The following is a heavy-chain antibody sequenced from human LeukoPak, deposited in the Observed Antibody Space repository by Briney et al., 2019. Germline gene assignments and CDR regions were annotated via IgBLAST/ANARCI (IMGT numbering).Heavy chain of an antibody. V-gene: IGHV3-48*01. D-gene: IGHD3-10*01. Sequence: GGSLRLSCAASGFTFGSYSMNWLRQAPGKGLEWVSYISNSGSTIYHADSVKGRFTISRDNAKNSLYLQMNSLRAEDTAVYYCARDWGGGTHDYWGQGTLVTVSS. CDR3: ARDWGGGTHDY. J-gene: IGHJ4*02. CDR1: GFTFGSYS. CDR2: ISNSGSTI.